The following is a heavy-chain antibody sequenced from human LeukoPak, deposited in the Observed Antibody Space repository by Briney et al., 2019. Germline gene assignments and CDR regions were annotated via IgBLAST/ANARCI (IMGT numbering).Heavy chain of an antibody. CDR1: GGSISSGSYS. J-gene: IGHJ5*02. Sequence: PSQTLSLTCTVSGGSISSGSYSRSWIRQPAGKGLEWIGRIYTSGGTNYNPSLKSRVTISVDTSKNQFSLKLSSVTAADTAVYYCARERFGELVWFDPWGQGTLVTVSS. D-gene: IGHD3-10*01. CDR3: ARERFGELVWFDP. CDR2: IYTSGGT. V-gene: IGHV4-61*02.